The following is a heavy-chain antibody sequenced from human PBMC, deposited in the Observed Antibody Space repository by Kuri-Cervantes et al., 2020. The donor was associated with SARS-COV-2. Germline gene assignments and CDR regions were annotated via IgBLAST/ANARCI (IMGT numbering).Heavy chain of an antibody. D-gene: IGHD4-23*01. CDR3: ARPGGFLDV. V-gene: IGHV4-34*01. CDR1: GEAFSGYY. CDR2: DNHRGDT. Sequence: SQTLPLTCAFYGEAFSGYYWTWIRQSPGKGLEWIGEDNHRGDTNYNPSLMGRVFISVDKSNSQFSLRLTSVTAADTAVYYCARPGGFLDVWGKGTTVTVSS. J-gene: IGHJ6*04.